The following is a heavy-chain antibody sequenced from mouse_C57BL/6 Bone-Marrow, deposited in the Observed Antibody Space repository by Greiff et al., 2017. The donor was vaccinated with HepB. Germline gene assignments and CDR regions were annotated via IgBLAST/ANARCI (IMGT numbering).Heavy chain of an antibody. Sequence: EVMLVESGGGLVQPGGSLKLSCAASGFTFSDYGMAWVRQAPRKGPEWVAFISNLAYSIYYADTVTGRFTISRENAKNTLYLEMSSLRSEDTAMYYCARSWDEGFAYWGQGTLVTVSA. CDR3: ARSWDEGFAY. V-gene: IGHV5-15*01. J-gene: IGHJ3*01. D-gene: IGHD4-1*01. CDR1: GFTFSDYG. CDR2: ISNLAYSI.